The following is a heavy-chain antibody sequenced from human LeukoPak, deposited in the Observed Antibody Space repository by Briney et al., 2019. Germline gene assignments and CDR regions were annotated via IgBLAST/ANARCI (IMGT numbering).Heavy chain of an antibody. J-gene: IGHJ4*02. CDR2: IYYSGST. V-gene: IGHV4-59*08. D-gene: IGHD2-15*01. CDR3: ASSLYGRSSFDY. Sequence: PSETLSLTCTVSGGSISSYYWSWIRQPPGKGLEWIGYIYYSGSTNYNPSLKSRVTISVDTSKNQFSLRLSSVTAADTAVYYCASSLYGRSSFDYWGQGTLVTVSS. CDR1: GGSISSYY.